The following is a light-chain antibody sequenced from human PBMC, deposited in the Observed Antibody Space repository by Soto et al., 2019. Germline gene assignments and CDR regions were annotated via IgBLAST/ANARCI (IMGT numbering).Light chain of an antibody. CDR2: EVS. Sequence: QSALTQPPSVSGSPGQSITISCTGTSSDVGTYHYVSWFQQHPGKAPKLIIHEVSHRPSGVSTRFSGSKSGTTASLTISGLHAEDEADYYCSSYRKSNTLVFGTGTKVTVL. J-gene: IGLJ1*01. CDR3: SSYRKSNTLV. V-gene: IGLV2-14*01. CDR1: SSDVGTYHY.